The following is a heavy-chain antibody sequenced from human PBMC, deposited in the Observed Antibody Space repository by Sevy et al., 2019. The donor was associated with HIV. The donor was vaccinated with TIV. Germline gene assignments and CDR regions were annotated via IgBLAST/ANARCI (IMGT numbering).Heavy chain of an antibody. D-gene: IGHD6-13*01. J-gene: IGHJ4*02. V-gene: IGHV3-21*01. CDR3: ARDPGTAACFDY. CDR1: GFTFSSYS. Sequence: GGSLRLSCAASGFTFSSYSMNWVRQAPGKGLEWVSSISSSSSYIYYADSVKGRFTISRDNAKNSLYLQMNSLRAEDTAVYYCARDPGTAACFDYWGQGTLVTVSS. CDR2: ISSSSSYI.